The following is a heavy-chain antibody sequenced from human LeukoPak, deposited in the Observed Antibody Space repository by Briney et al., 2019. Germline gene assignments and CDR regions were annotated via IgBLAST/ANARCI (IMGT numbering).Heavy chain of an antibody. D-gene: IGHD3-10*01. J-gene: IGHJ4*02. CDR1: GFTSSTAW. CDR3: ASTYGSGSYKVGSFDY. Sequence: GGSLRLSCAISGFTSSTAWLTWVRQAPGKGPEWVSVIYSGGSTYYADSVKGRFTISRDNSKNTLYLQMNSLRAEDTAVYYCASTYGSGSYKVGSFDYWGQGTLVTVSS. CDR2: IYSGGST. V-gene: IGHV3-53*01.